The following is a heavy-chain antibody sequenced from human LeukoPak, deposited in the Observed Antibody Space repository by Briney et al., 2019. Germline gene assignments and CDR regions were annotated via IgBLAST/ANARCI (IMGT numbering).Heavy chain of an antibody. CDR1: GYTFTDYY. CDR2: VDPEDGET. D-gene: IGHD2-15*01. J-gene: IGHJ4*02. V-gene: IGHV1-69-2*01. Sequence: ASVKVSCKVSGYTFTDYYMHWVQQAPGKGLEWMRLVDPEDGETIYAEKFQGRVTITADTSTDTAYMELSSLRSEDTAVYYCATGRYCSGGSCYLDYWGQGTLVTVSS. CDR3: ATGRYCSGGSCYLDY.